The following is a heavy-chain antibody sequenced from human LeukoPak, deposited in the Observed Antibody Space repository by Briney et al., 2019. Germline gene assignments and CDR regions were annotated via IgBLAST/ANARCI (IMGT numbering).Heavy chain of an antibody. Sequence: PSETLSLTCTVSGGSISSFYWSWIRQPPGKGLEWIGYIYYSGITDYNPSLKSRVTISVDRSKNQFSLKLSSVTAADTAVYYCARGNYYDSSGYFGTDRINAFDIWGQGTMVTVSS. CDR1: GGSISSFY. J-gene: IGHJ3*02. CDR2: IYYSGIT. D-gene: IGHD3-22*01. CDR3: ARGNYYDSSGYFGTDRINAFDI. V-gene: IGHV4-59*12.